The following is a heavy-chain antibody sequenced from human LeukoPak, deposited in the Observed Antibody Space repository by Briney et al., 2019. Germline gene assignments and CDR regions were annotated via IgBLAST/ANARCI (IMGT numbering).Heavy chain of an antibody. CDR1: GYTFTGYY. V-gene: IGHV1-2*02. J-gene: IGHJ6*02. CDR3: AITTGNAADYYYGMDV. CDR2: INPNSGGT. D-gene: IGHD1-1*01. Sequence: GASVKVSCKASGYTFTGYYMHWVRQAPGQGLEWTGWINPNSGGTNYAQKFQGRVTMTRDTSISTAYMELSRLRSDDTAVYYCAITTGNAADYYYGMDVWGQGTTVTVSS.